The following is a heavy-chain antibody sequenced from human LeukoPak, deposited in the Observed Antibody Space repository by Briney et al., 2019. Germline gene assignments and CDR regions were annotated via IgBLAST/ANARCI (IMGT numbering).Heavy chain of an antibody. CDR1: GASIIISNYY. D-gene: IGHD1-26*01. V-gene: IGHV4-39*07. J-gene: IGHJ4*02. CDR3: ARTMEVLMEPWELSCYFDY. Sequence: SETLTLTCTVSGASIIISNYYWGWVRQPPGKGLEWIGSMYYSGSTYYNPSLKSRVTISVDTSKNQFSLKLSSVTAADTAVYYCARTMEVLMEPWELSCYFDYWGQGTLVTVSS. CDR2: MYYSGST.